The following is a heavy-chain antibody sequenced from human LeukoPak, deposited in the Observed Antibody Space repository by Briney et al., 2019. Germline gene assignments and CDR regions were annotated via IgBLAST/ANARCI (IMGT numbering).Heavy chain of an antibody. D-gene: IGHD2-21*01. V-gene: IGHV3-74*01. CDR3: TRGDYSFDY. J-gene: IGHJ4*02. Sequence: GGSLRLSCAASGFTFSTYWMHWVRQVPGKGLVWVSRINSDGSSTSYAHSVTGRLTISRDNIKNTLYLQMNSLTAEDTAVYYCTRGDYSFDYWGQGTLVTVSS. CDR1: GFTFSTYW. CDR2: INSDGSST.